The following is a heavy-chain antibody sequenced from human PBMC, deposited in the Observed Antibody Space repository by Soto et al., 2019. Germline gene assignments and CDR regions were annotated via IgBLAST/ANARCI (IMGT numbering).Heavy chain of an antibody. D-gene: IGHD3-10*01. J-gene: IGHJ4*02. V-gene: IGHV1-69*02. CDR1: GDTFSFYT. CDR2: VNPILSMS. Sequence: QVQLVQSGAELKKPGSSVKVSCKASGDTFSFYTINWVRQAPGLGLEWMGRVNPILSMSNYAQKFQGRVTMTADKSTSTAYTELRSLGSEDTAFDYRAVCYGAGWRAFDYWGQGALVTVSS. CDR3: AVCYGAGWRAFDY.